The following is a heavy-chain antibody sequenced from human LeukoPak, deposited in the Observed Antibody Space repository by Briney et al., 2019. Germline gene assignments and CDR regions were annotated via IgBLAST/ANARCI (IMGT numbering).Heavy chain of an antibody. D-gene: IGHD6-19*01. J-gene: IGHJ6*02. V-gene: IGHV4-30-2*01. CDR1: GGSISSGGYS. Sequence: SETLSLTCAVSGGSISSGGYSWSWIRQPPGKGLEWIGYIYHNGSTYYNPSLKSRVTISVDRSKNQFSLKLSSVTAADTAVYYCARALYSSGWYGMDVWGQGTTVTVSS. CDR2: IYHNGST. CDR3: ARALYSSGWYGMDV.